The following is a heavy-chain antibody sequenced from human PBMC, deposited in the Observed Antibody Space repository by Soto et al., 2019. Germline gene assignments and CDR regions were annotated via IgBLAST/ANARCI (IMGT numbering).Heavy chain of an antibody. D-gene: IGHD2-2*01. CDR3: AREAGYCSRTSCYRRAFDT. V-gene: IGHV3-74*01. CDR2: INTDGGST. CDR1: GFTFSGHW. Sequence: EVQLVESGGDLVQPGGSLRLSCASSGFTFSGHWMHWVRQVPGKGLVWVSRINTDGGSTSYADSVKGRFTISRDNAKDTLFPQMTGLRVDDTSVYYCAREAGYCSRTSCYRRAFDTWGQGTMVTVSS. J-gene: IGHJ3*02.